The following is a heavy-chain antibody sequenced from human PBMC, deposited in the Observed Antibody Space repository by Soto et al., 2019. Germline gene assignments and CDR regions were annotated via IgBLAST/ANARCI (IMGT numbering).Heavy chain of an antibody. CDR2: IGTLHDT. V-gene: IGHV3-13*01. J-gene: IGHJ5*02. Sequence: EVQLVESGGGLVQPGGSLRLSCAASGFTFSASDMHWVRQAPGKGLEWVAAIGTLHDTFYPDSVKGRFTISRENAKKSLYLQMNSLRADDTAVYYCARQASYWHGGGGWLDPWGQGVLVTVSS. CDR3: ARQASYWHGGGGWLDP. CDR1: GFTFSASD. D-gene: IGHD2-8*02.